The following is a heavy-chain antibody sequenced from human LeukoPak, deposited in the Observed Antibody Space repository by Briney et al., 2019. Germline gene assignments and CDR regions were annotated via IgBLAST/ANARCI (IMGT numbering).Heavy chain of an antibody. Sequence: PGGSLRLSCAASGFTFSNAWMSWVRQAPGKGLEWVGRIKSKTDGGTADYAAPVKGRFTISRDDSKNTLYLQMNSLKTEDTAVYYCTTGYYYDSSGYFDLWGRGTLVTVSS. V-gene: IGHV3-15*01. CDR1: GFTFSNAW. CDR2: IKSKTDGGTA. J-gene: IGHJ2*01. CDR3: TTGYYYDSSGYFDL. D-gene: IGHD3-22*01.